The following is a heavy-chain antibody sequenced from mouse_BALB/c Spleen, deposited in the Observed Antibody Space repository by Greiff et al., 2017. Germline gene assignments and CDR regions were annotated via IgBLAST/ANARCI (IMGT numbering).Heavy chain of an antibody. CDR1: GFSLTSYG. D-gene: IGHD2-4*01. V-gene: IGHV2-9*02. Sequence: VQLQESGPGLVAPSQSLSITCTVSGFSLTSYGVHWVRQPPGKGLEWLGVIWAGGSTNYNSALMSRLSISKDNSKSQVFLKMNSLQTDDTAMYYCALIYYDYDGTMDYWVKEPQSPSPQ. CDR2: IWAGGST. CDR3: ALIYYDYDGTMDY. J-gene: IGHJ4*01.